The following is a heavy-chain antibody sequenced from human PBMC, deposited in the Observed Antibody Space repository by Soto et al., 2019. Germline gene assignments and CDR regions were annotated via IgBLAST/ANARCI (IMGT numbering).Heavy chain of an antibody. V-gene: IGHV6-1*01. J-gene: IGHJ4*02. D-gene: IGHD3-16*01. CDR1: GDSVSGNSAA. Sequence: PSQTLSLTCAISGDSVSGNSAAWNWIRQSPSRGLEWLGRTYYRSRWYNDYAVSVKSRITVTPDTSKNQFSLHLNSVTPEDTAVYYCAREFPYYLSSDSDLDYWGQGALVTVSS. CDR3: AREFPYYLSSDSDLDY. CDR2: TYYRSRWYN.